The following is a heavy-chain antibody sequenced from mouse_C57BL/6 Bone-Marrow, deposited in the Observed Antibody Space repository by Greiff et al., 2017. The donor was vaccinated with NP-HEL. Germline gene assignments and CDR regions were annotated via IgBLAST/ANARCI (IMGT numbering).Heavy chain of an antibody. D-gene: IGHD2-5*01. CDR3: ARGHSNYDY. Sequence: LKQSGGDLVKPGGSLKLSCAASGFTFSSYGMSWVRQTPDKRLEWVATISSGGSYTYYPDSVKGRFTISRDNAKNTLYLQMSSLKSEDTAMYYCARGHSNYDYWGQGTTLTVSS. CDR2: ISSGGSYT. CDR1: GFTFSSYG. J-gene: IGHJ2*01. V-gene: IGHV5-6*01.